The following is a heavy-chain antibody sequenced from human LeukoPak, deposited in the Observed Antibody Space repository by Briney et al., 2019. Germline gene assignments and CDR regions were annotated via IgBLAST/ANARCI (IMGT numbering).Heavy chain of an antibody. Sequence: GGSLRLSCAASGFTFSSYWRNWVRQAPGKGLEWVANINQDESEKYYVDSVKGRFTISRDSAKNSLYLQMNSLRAEDTAVYYCATHYGSGTRGDYYMDVWGKGTTVTISS. V-gene: IGHV3-7*03. CDR2: INQDESEK. D-gene: IGHD3-10*01. J-gene: IGHJ6*03. CDR3: ATHYGSGTRGDYYMDV. CDR1: GFTFSSYW.